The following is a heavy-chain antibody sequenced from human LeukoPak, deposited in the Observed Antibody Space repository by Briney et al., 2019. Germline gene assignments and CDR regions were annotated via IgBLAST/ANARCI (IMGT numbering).Heavy chain of an antibody. CDR3: ARWDYGSYAFDI. CDR1: GFTFSSYA. D-gene: IGHD3-10*01. Sequence: PGGSLRLSCAASGFTFSSYAMHWVRQAPGKGLEWVAVISYDGSNKYYADSVKGRFTISRDNSKNTLYLQMNSLRAEDTAVYYCARWDYGSYAFDIWGQGTMVTVSS. J-gene: IGHJ3*02. CDR2: ISYDGSNK. V-gene: IGHV3-30*04.